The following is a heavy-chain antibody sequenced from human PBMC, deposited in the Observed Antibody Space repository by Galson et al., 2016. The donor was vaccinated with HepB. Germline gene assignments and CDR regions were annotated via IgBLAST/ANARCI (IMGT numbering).Heavy chain of an antibody. Sequence: CAISGDSVSSNSVAWNWIRQSPSRGLEWLGRTYYRSKWYNDYAVSVKSRITINPDTSKNHFSLQLNSVTPEDTAVYFCARGAGGEGANYYYYGMDVWGQGTTVTVSS. V-gene: IGHV6-1*01. J-gene: IGHJ6*02. CDR2: TYYRSKWYN. D-gene: IGHD2-21*01. CDR1: GDSVSSNSVA. CDR3: ARGAGGEGANYYYYGMDV.